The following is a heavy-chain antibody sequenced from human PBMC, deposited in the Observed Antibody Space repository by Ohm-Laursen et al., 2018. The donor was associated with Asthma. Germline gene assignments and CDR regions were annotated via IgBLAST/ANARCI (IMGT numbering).Heavy chain of an antibody. Sequence: ASVKVSCKASGYTFTRYYVHWVRQAPGQGLEWMGIINPSGRSATYAQKFQGRVTMTRDASTNTVYMELSSLGYEDTAVYFCARDPNGRSSQLDYWGQGTLVTVSS. J-gene: IGHJ4*02. D-gene: IGHD2-2*01. V-gene: IGHV1-46*01. CDR3: ARDPNGRSSQLDY. CDR1: GYTFTRYY. CDR2: INPSGRSA.